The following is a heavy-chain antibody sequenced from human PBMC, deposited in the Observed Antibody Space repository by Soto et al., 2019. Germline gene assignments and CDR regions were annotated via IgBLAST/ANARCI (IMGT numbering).Heavy chain of an antibody. D-gene: IGHD3-22*01. Sequence: QVQLVESGGGVVQPGRSLRLSCAASGFTFSSYAMHWVRQAPGKGLEWVAVISSDGSNKYYADSVKGRFTISRDNSKNTLYLQMNSLRAEDTAVYYCARASSVTLYYFDYWGQGTLVTVSS. CDR2: ISSDGSNK. V-gene: IGHV3-30-3*01. J-gene: IGHJ4*02. CDR3: ARASSVTLYYFDY. CDR1: GFTFSSYA.